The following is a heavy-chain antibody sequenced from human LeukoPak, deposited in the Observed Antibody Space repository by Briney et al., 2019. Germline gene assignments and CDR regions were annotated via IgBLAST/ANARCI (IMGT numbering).Heavy chain of an antibody. CDR3: ARGGYCSGGSCYRFDP. CDR2: INHSGST. D-gene: IGHD2-15*01. V-gene: IGHV4-34*01. CDR1: GFTFSSYW. Sequence: PGGSLRLSCAASGFTFSSYWMSWVRQPPGKGLEWIGEINHSGSTNYNPSLKSRVTISVDTSKNQFSLKLSSVTAADTAVYYCARGGYCSGGSCYRFDPWGQGTLVTVSS. J-gene: IGHJ5*02.